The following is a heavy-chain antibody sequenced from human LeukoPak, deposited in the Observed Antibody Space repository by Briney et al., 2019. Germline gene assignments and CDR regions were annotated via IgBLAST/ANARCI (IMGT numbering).Heavy chain of an antibody. CDR3: ANLVWFDP. J-gene: IGHJ5*02. CDR1: GGSISSGSYY. V-gene: IGHV4-61*02. Sequence: PSQTLSLTCTVSGGSISSGSYYCSWIRQPAGKGLEWIGRIYTSGSTNYNPSLKSRVTISVDTSKNQFSLKLSSVTAADTAVYYCANLVWFDPWGQGTLVTVSS. CDR2: IYTSGST.